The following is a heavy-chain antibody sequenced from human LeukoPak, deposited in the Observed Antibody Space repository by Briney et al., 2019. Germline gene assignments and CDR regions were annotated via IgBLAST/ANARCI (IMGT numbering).Heavy chain of an antibody. CDR2: IYHSGST. Sequence: PSETLSLTCTVSGYSFDSGYYWGWIRQPPGKGLEWIGSIYHSGSTYYNPSLKSRVTISVDTSKNQFSLKLSSVTAADTAVYYCARLADTEMDYWGQGTLVTVSS. CDR1: GYSFDSGYY. V-gene: IGHV4-38-2*02. D-gene: IGHD5-18*01. J-gene: IGHJ4*02. CDR3: ARLADTEMDY.